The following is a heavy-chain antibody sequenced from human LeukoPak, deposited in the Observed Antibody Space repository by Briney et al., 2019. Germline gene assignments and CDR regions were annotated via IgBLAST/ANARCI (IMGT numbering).Heavy chain of an antibody. D-gene: IGHD5-24*01. CDR3: ARVTDGYPDY. V-gene: IGHV3-48*04. CDR1: GFTFSSYS. CDR2: ISSSGSTI. J-gene: IGHJ4*02. Sequence: GGSLRLSCAASGFTFSSYSMNWVRQAPGKGLEWVAYISSSGSTIYYADSVKGRFTISRYNAKNSLHLQMNSLRAEDTAVYYCARVTDGYPDYRGQGTLVTVSS.